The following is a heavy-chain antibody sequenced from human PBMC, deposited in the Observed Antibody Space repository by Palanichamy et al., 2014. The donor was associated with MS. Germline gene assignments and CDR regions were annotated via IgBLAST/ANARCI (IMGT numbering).Heavy chain of an antibody. CDR1: GFTVSSNY. CDR2: IYSGGST. J-gene: IGHJ4*02. D-gene: IGHD4-17*01. CDR3: ARDLLGTVTEDY. V-gene: IGHV3-53*01. Sequence: EVQLVESGGGLIQPGGSLRLSCAASGFTVSSNYMSWARQAPGKGLEWVSVIYSGGSTYYADSVKGRFTISRDNSKNTLYLQMNSLRAEDTAVYYCARDLLGTVTEDYWGQGTLVTVSS.